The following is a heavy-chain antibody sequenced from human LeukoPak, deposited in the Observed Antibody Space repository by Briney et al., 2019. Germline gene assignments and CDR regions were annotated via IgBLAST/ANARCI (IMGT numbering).Heavy chain of an antibody. J-gene: IGHJ3*02. CDR3: ARASSGSQDAFDI. CDR2: IS. D-gene: IGHD1-26*01. CDR1: GFTLSTYS. V-gene: IGHV3-21*01. Sequence: GGSLRLSCAVSGFTLSTYSMNWVRQAPGKGLEWVSSISYAGSVKGRFTISRDNIKNSVYLQMNSLRVEDTAVYYCARASSGSQDAFDIWGQGTMVTVSS.